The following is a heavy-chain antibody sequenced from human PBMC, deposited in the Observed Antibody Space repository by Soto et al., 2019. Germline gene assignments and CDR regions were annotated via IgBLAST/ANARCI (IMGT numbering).Heavy chain of an antibody. V-gene: IGHV3-9*01. D-gene: IGHD3-16*01. Sequence: PGGSLRLSCAASGFTFDDYAMYWVRQVPGKGLEWVSGISWSSGRIGYADSVKGRFTISRDNAKNSLYLQMNSLRPEDTALYYCTKARLWGGDGYNSYYYNAMDVWGQGT. CDR2: ISWSSGRI. J-gene: IGHJ6*02. CDR3: TKARLWGGDGYNSYYYNAMDV. CDR1: GFTFDDYA.